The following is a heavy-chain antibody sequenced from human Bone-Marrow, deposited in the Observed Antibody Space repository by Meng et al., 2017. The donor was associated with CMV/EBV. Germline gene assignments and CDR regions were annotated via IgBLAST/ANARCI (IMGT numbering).Heavy chain of an antibody. CDR3: ARDLGYCSSTSCFSFGMDV. CDR2: ISSSSSTI. D-gene: IGHD2-2*01. J-gene: IGHJ6*02. CDR1: GFTFSSYS. Sequence: GGSLRLSCAASGFTFSSYSMNWVRQAPGKGLEWVSYISSSSSTIYYADSVKGRFTISRDNAKNSLYLQMNSLRAEDTAVYYCARDLGYCSSTSCFSFGMDVWGPGTTVTVSS. V-gene: IGHV3-48*04.